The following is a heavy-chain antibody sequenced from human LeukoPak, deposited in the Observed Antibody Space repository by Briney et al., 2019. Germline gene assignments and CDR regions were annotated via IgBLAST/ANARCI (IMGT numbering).Heavy chain of an antibody. CDR1: GFTFSSYA. J-gene: IGHJ4*02. CDR3: AKERDYCDWIKYYFDY. CDR2: ISRSGGST. V-gene: IGHV3-23*01. Sequence: PGGSLRLSCVVSGFTFSSYAMSWVRQAPGKGLEWVSGISRSGGSTYYPDSVTGRFTISRDNAKNTLYLQMNILRAEDTAVYYCAKERDYCDWIKYYFDYWGQGTLVTVSS. D-gene: IGHD4-17*01.